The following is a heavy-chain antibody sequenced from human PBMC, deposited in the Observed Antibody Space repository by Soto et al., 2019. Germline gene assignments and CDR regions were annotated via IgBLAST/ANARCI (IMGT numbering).Heavy chain of an antibody. CDR2: IYWDGDQ. CDR1: GFSLDTDGVG. Sequence: QITLKESAPTLVKPTQTLTLTCAFSGFSLDTDGVGVGWIRQPPGKALEWLALIYWDGDQRYNPSLKNRLTITKDTSNNQVVLTMTNMDPVDTATYFCVHKPTVMVAATSTWFDHWGPGTLVTVSS. V-gene: IGHV2-5*02. D-gene: IGHD2-15*01. CDR3: VHKPTVMVAATSTWFDH. J-gene: IGHJ5*02.